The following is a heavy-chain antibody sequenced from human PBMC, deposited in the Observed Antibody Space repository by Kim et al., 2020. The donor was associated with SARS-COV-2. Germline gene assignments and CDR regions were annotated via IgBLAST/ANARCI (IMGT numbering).Heavy chain of an antibody. D-gene: IGHD2-2*01. Sequence: GGSLRLSCTASGFTFRDYPVTWVRQAPGKGLEWVGFIERKAYGGTTEYAASVKGRFSISTEGDKGIAYLQMNSLKAEDTAVYYCASTLVAAVFHNYDNYYGLDVWGQGTTVTVSS. CDR1: GFTFRDYP. V-gene: IGHV3-49*04. J-gene: IGHJ6*02. CDR3: ASTLVAAVFHNYDNYYGLDV. CDR2: IERKAYGGTT.